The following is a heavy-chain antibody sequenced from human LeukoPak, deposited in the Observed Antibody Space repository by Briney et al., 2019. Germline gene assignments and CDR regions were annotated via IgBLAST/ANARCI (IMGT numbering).Heavy chain of an antibody. CDR3: ARERFPAKGIAAAGLFDP. CDR1: GFTFSSYW. Sequence: QAGGSLRLSCAASGFTFSSYWMHWVRHAPGKGLVWVSRINTDGSSTSYADSVKGRFTISRDNAKNTLYLQMNSLRAEDTAVYYCARERFPAKGIAAAGLFDPWGQGTLVTVSS. CDR2: INTDGSST. V-gene: IGHV3-74*01. J-gene: IGHJ5*02. D-gene: IGHD6-13*01.